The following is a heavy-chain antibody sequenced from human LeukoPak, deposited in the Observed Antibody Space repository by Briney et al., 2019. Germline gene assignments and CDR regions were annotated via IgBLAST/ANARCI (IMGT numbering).Heavy chain of an antibody. D-gene: IGHD6-19*01. CDR1: GFTFDDYA. J-gene: IGHJ4*02. CDR2: ISWNSGSI. CDR3: ARSRLGLVGY. V-gene: IGHV3-9*01. Sequence: GGSLRLSCAASGFTFDDYAMHWVRQAPGKGLEWVSGISWNSGSIGYADSVKGRFTISRDNAKNSLYLQMNSLRAEDTAVYYCARSRLGLVGYWGQGTLVTVSS.